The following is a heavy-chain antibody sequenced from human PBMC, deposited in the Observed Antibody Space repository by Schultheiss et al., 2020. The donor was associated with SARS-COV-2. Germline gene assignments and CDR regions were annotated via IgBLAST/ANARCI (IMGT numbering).Heavy chain of an antibody. CDR2: ISYDGSNK. CDR3: ARVVDTAMVLPYYYYGMDV. D-gene: IGHD5-18*01. CDR1: GFTFSSYG. J-gene: IGHJ6*02. Sequence: GGSLRLSCAASGFTFSSYGMHWVRQAPGKGLEWVAVISYDGSNKYYADSVKGRFTISRDNSKNTLYLQMNSLRAEDTAVYYCARVVDTAMVLPYYYYGMDVWGQGTTVTVSS. V-gene: IGHV3-30*03.